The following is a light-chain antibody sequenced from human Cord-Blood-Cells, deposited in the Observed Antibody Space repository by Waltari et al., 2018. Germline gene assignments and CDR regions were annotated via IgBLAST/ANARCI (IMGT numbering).Light chain of an antibody. CDR2: DVS. J-gene: IGLJ3*02. CDR3: SSYTSSSTFVV. Sequence: QSALTQPASVSGSPGQSITISCTGTSSDVGGYNYVSWYQQHPGKAPKLLSYDVSSRPSGVSNRFSRSKSGNTASLTISGLQAEDEGDYYCSSYTSSSTFVVFGGGTKLTVL. V-gene: IGLV2-14*01. CDR1: SSDVGGYNY.